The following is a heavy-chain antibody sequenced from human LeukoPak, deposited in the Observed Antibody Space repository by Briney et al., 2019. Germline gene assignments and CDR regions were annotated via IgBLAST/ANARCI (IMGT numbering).Heavy chain of an antibody. D-gene: IGHD2-21*02. Sequence: ASVKVSCKASGYTFSSYEINWVRQAPGQGLEWMGGISTHKGNTNYAQKFQGRVTMTTATSTSTAYMELMSLRSDDTAVYYCARVRSASAGTASAFDIWGQGTMVTVSS. J-gene: IGHJ3*02. CDR3: ARVRSASAGTASAFDI. V-gene: IGHV1-18*01. CDR2: ISTHKGNT. CDR1: GYTFSSYE.